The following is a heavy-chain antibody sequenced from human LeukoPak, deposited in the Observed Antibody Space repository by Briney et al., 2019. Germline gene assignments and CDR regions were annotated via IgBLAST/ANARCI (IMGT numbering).Heavy chain of an antibody. CDR3: ATPVGRTRLPPYYYGMDV. D-gene: IGHD1-26*01. V-gene: IGHV1-24*01. CDR2: FEPEDGET. CDR1: GYTLTELS. J-gene: IGHJ6*02. Sequence: ASVKVSCKVSGYTLTELSMHLVRQAPGKPIEWIGGFEPEDGETIYAQSFQGRVTMTEDTSTDTAYMELSSLRSEDTAVYYCATPVGRTRLPPYYYGMDVWGQGTTVTVSS.